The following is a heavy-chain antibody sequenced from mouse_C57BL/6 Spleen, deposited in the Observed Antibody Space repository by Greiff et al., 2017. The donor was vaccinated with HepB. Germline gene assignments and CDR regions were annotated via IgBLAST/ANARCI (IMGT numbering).Heavy chain of an antibody. V-gene: IGHV2-3*01. J-gene: IGHJ4*01. CDR1: GFSLTSYG. Sequence: VQRVESGPGLVAPSQSLSITCTVSGFSLTSYGVSWVRQPPGKGLEWLGVIWGDGSTNYHSALISRLSISKDNSKSQVFLKLNSLQTDDTATYYCAKPRVPVVATRGYYAMDYWGQGTSVTVSS. CDR2: IWGDGST. CDR3: AKPRVPVVATRGYYAMDY. D-gene: IGHD1-1*01.